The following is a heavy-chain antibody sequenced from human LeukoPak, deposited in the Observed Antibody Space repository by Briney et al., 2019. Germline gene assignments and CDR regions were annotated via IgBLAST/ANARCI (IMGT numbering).Heavy chain of an antibody. Sequence: GGSLRLSCAASGFTFSSYAMSWVRQAPGKGLEWVSAISGSGGSTYYADSVKGRFTISRDNSKNTLYLQMNSLRAEDTAVYYRAKGITMIVVAAYYFDYWGQGTLVTVSS. CDR1: GFTFSSYA. J-gene: IGHJ4*02. D-gene: IGHD3-22*01. CDR3: AKGITMIVVAAYYFDY. V-gene: IGHV3-23*01. CDR2: ISGSGGST.